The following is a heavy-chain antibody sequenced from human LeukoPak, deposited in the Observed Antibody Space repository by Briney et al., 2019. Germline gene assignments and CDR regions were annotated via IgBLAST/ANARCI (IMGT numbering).Heavy chain of an antibody. Sequence: ASVKVSCKASGYTFTGYYMHWVRQAPGQGLEWMGRINPNSGGTNYAQKFQGRVTMTRDTSISTAYMELSRLRSDDTAVYYCARDYYGGNSGLGYWGQGTLVTVSS. CDR1: GYTFTGYY. CDR2: INPNSGGT. V-gene: IGHV1-2*06. CDR3: ARDYYGGNSGLGY. J-gene: IGHJ4*02. D-gene: IGHD4-23*01.